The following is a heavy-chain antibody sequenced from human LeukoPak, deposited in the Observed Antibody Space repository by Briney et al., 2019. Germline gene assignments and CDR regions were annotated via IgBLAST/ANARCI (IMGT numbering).Heavy chain of an antibody. V-gene: IGHV4-59*01. CDR3: ARLYDPRGGAFDI. CDR2: IYYSGST. Sequence: PSETLSLTCTVSGGSISSYYWSWIRQPPGKGLEWIGYIYYSGSTNYNPSLKSRVTISVDTSKNQFSLKLSSVTAADTAVYYCARLYDPRGGAFDIWGQGTMVTVSS. D-gene: IGHD3-22*01. CDR1: GGSISSYY. J-gene: IGHJ3*02.